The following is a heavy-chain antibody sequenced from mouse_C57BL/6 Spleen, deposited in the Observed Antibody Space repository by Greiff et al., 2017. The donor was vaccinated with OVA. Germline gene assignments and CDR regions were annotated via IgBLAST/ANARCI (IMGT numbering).Heavy chain of an antibody. V-gene: IGHV1-82*01. J-gene: IGHJ2*01. CDR2: IYPGDGVT. CDR1: GYAFSSSW. Sequence: QVQLQQSGPELVKPGASVKISCKASGYAFSSSWMNWVKQRPGKGLEWIGRIYPGDGVTNYNGKFKGKATLTADKSSSTAYMQLSSLTSEDSAVYFCARAPLYYGSSYGYFDYWGQGTTLTVSS. D-gene: IGHD1-1*01. CDR3: ARAPLYYGSSYGYFDY.